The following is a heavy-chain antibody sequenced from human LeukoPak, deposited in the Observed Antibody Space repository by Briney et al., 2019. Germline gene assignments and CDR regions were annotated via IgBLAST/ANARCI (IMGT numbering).Heavy chain of an antibody. CDR3: ARDPGDRGAFDI. J-gene: IGHJ3*02. D-gene: IGHD7-27*01. CDR2: IYYSGST. V-gene: IGHV4-39*07. CDR1: GGSISSSSYY. Sequence: SETLSLTCTVSGGSISSSSYYWGWIRQPPGKGLEWIGGIYYSGSTYYNPSLKSRVTISVDTSKNQFSLKLSSVTAADTAVYYCARDPGDRGAFDIWGQGTMVTVSS.